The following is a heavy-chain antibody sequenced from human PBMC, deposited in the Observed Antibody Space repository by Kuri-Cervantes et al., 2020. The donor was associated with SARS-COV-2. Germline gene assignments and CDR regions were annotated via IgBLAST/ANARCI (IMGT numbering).Heavy chain of an antibody. Sequence: ASVKVSCKASGYTFTGYYMHWVRQAPGQGLEWMGWINPNSGGTNYAQKFQGRVTMTRDTSISTAYMELSRLRSGDTAVYYCARESYCSSTSCYPDMDVWGKGTTVTVSS. D-gene: IGHD2-2*01. CDR3: ARESYCSSTSCYPDMDV. CDR1: GYTFTGYY. CDR2: INPNSGGT. J-gene: IGHJ6*03. V-gene: IGHV1-2*02.